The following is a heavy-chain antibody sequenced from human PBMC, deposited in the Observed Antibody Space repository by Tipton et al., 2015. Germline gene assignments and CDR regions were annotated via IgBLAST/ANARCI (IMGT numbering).Heavy chain of an antibody. V-gene: IGHV3-48*01. CDR2: ISSSSSTI. CDR3: ARRYSGYDH. CDR1: GFTFSSYS. Sequence: SLRLSCAATGFTFSSYSMNWVRQAPGKGLEWVSYISSSSSTIYYADSVKGRFTISRDNAKNSLYLQMNSLRAEDTAVYYCARRYSGYDHWGQGTLVTVSS. D-gene: IGHD5-12*01. J-gene: IGHJ4*02.